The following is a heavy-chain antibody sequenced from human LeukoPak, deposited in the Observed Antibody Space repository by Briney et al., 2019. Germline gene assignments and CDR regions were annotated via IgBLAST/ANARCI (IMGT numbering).Heavy chain of an antibody. V-gene: IGHV4-39*07. J-gene: IGHJ3*02. CDR1: GVSISSSSYY. CDR3: ASWVVYGGNWGAFDI. D-gene: IGHD4-23*01. CDR2: IYTSGST. Sequence: PSETLSLTCSGSGVSISSSSYYWGWIRQPPGKGLEWIGSIYTSGSTNYNPSLKSRVTMSVDTSKNQFSLKLSSVTAADTAVYYCASWVVYGGNWGAFDIWGQGTMVTVSS.